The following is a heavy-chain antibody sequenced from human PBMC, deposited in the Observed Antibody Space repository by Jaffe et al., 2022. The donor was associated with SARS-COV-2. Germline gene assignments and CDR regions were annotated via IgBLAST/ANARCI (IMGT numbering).Heavy chain of an antibody. CDR2: ISGSGGST. D-gene: IGHD3-9*01. J-gene: IGHJ4*02. V-gene: IGHV3-23*01. CDR3: AKDSILEGILTGYYNNFDY. CDR1: GFTFSSYA. Sequence: EVQLLESGGGLVQPGGSLRLSCAASGFTFSSYAMSWVRQAPGKGLEWVSAISGSGGSTYYADSVKGRFTISRDNSKNTLYLQMNSLRAEDTAVYYCAKDSILEGILTGYYNNFDYWGQGTLVTVSS.